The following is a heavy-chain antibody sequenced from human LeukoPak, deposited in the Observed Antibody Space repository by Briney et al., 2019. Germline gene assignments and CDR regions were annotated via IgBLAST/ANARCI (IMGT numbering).Heavy chain of an antibody. J-gene: IGHJ3*02. CDR1: GYTLTELS. D-gene: IGHD3-22*01. CDR3: ATRRGGYRSGGSCLYYDSSGYYYAFDI. V-gene: IGHV1-24*01. Sequence: GASVKVSCKVSGYTLTELSMHWVRQAPGKGLEWMGGFDPEDGETIYAQKFQGRVTMTEDTSTDTAYMELSSLRSEDTAVYYCATRRGGYRSGGSCLYYDSSGYYYAFDIWGQGTMVTVSS. CDR2: FDPEDGET.